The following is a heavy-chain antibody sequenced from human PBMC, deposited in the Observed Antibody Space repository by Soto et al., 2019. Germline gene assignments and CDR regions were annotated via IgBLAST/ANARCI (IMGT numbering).Heavy chain of an antibody. CDR1: GFSVSSNY. CDR3: ARLRLGIKGYDAFDI. Sequence: EVQLVESGGGLVQPGGSLRLSCAASGFSVSSNYMTWVRQAPGKGLEWVSVIYAGGSTYYADSVKGRFTISRDNSKNPLYLHMDSLRAEDTAVYYCARLRLGIKGYDAFDIWGQGTMVTVSS. V-gene: IGHV3-66*01. CDR2: IYAGGST. D-gene: IGHD7-27*01. J-gene: IGHJ3*02.